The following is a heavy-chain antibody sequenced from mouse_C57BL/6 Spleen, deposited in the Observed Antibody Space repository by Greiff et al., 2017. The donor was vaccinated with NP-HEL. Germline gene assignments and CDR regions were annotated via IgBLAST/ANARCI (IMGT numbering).Heavy chain of an antibody. CDR1: GFNIKDDY. D-gene: IGHD2-4*01. CDR2: IDPENGDT. CDR3: TLWVYYDYDVDAMDY. Sequence: EVQLQQSGAELVRPGASVKLSCTASGFNIKDDYMHWVKQRPEQGLEWIGWIDPENGDTEYASKFQGKATITADTSSNTAYLQLSSLTSEDTAVYYCTLWVYYDYDVDAMDYWGQGTSVTVSS. J-gene: IGHJ4*01. V-gene: IGHV14-4*01.